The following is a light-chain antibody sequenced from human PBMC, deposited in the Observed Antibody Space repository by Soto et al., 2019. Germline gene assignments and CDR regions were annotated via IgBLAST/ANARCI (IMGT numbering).Light chain of an antibody. Sequence: SALAQAASVSGSPGQSITISFTGTSSDVGGYNYVSWYQQHPGKAPKLMIYEVSNRPSGVSNRFSGSKSGNTASLTISGLQAEDEADYYCSSYTSSSTLYVFGTGTKVTVL. CDR2: EVS. V-gene: IGLV2-14*01. CDR1: SSDVGGYNY. CDR3: SSYTSSSTLYV. J-gene: IGLJ1*01.